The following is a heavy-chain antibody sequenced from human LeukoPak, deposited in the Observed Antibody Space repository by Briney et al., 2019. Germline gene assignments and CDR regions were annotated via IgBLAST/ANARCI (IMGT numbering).Heavy chain of an antibody. V-gene: IGHV3-23*01. CDR3: AVSPKLEEA. D-gene: IGHD1-7*01. CDR1: GLLFSSYA. CDR2: ISGSGGST. Sequence: GGSLTLSWAASGLLFSSYAVLWLRGSPGRGLEWVSPISGSGGSTYYADSVKGRLTISRDTSKNTLYFQMNSLRAADTAVYYCAVSPKLEEAWGKGTTVTVSS. J-gene: IGHJ6*04.